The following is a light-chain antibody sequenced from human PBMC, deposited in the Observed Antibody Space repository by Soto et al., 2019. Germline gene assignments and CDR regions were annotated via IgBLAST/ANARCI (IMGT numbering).Light chain of an antibody. CDR3: CSYAGSSSAYV. Sequence: QSVLTQPASVSGSPGQSIAISCTGTSSDIGAYDYVSWYQQHPDKAPKLIIYEVTKRPSGVSTRFSGSKSGNTASLTISGLQAEDEGDYHCCSYAGSSSAYVFGTGTKVTVL. CDR2: EVT. J-gene: IGLJ1*01. CDR1: SSDIGAYDY. V-gene: IGLV2-14*01.